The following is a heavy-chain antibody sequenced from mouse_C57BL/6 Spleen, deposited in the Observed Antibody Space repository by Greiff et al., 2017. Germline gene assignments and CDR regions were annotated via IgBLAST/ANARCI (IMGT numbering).Heavy chain of an antibody. J-gene: IGHJ3*01. CDR3: ARRDYPAWFAY. CDR2: INPSNGGT. Sequence: QVHVKQPGTELVKPGASVKLSCKASGYTFTSYWMHWVKQRPGQGLEWIGNINPSNGGTNYNEKFKSKATLTVDKSSSTAYLQLSSLTSEDSAVYYCARRDYPAWFAYWGQGTLVTVSA. V-gene: IGHV1-53*01. CDR1: GYTFTSYW. D-gene: IGHD5-5*01.